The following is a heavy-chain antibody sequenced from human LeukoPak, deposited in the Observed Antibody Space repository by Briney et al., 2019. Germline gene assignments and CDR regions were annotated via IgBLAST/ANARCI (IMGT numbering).Heavy chain of an antibody. CDR2: INQDGTEK. J-gene: IGHJ4*02. V-gene: IGHV3-7*01. CDR3: VKVAKYYYGSETYYFFEH. Sequence: GGSLRLSCSGSGFTFSNFWVSWVRQAPGKGLEWVANINQDGTEKYYVDSVKGRFTISRDNAKNSLDLQMNSLRVEDTGIYYCVKVAKYYYGSETYYFFEHWGQGTPVTASS. CDR1: GFTFSNFW. D-gene: IGHD3-10*01.